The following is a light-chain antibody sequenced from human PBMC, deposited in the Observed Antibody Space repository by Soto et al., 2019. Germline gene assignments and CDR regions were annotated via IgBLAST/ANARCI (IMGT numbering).Light chain of an antibody. Sequence: QSVLTQPASVSGSPGQSITISCTGTSSDVDGYNYVSWYQHHPGKAPKLMIYEVSNRPSGVSDRFSGSRSGNTASLTISGLQAEDESDYYCISYTSSSTWVFGGGTKVTVL. J-gene: IGLJ3*02. CDR3: ISYTSSSTWV. CDR1: SSDVDGYNY. CDR2: EVS. V-gene: IGLV2-14*01.